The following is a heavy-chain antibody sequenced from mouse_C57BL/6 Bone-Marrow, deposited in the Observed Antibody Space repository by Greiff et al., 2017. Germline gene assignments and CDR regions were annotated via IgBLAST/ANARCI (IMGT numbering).Heavy chain of an antibody. Sequence: VQLQQSGAELVRPGSSVKMSCKTSGYTFTSYGINWVKQRPGQGLEWIGYIYIGNGYTEYNEKLKGKATLTSDTSSSTAYMQLSSLTSEDSAIXVSASRDYGSSYPLGYWGQGTTLTVSS. CDR2: IYIGNGYT. CDR3: ASRDYGSSYPLGY. V-gene: IGHV1-58*01. D-gene: IGHD1-1*01. CDR1: GYTFTSYG. J-gene: IGHJ2*01.